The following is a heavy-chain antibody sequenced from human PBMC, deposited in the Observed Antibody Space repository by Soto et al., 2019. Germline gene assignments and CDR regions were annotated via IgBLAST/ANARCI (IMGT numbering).Heavy chain of an antibody. V-gene: IGHV1-58*02. Sequence: QMQLVQSGPEVKKPGTSVKVSCKASGFTFTSSAMQWVRQARGQRLEWIGWIVVGSGHTNYAQKFQERVTITRDMSTITAYMERSSLRSEDTAVYYCAADSRYCSGGNCEDYWGQGTLVTVSS. CDR2: IVVGSGHT. CDR1: GFTFTSSA. D-gene: IGHD2-15*01. CDR3: AADSRYCSGGNCEDY. J-gene: IGHJ4*02.